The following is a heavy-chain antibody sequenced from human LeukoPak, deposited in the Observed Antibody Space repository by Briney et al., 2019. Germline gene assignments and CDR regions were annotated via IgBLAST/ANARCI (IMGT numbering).Heavy chain of an antibody. CDR2: IYHGGST. CDR3: ARDLRGDQPLHWFDP. CDR1: GYSISTLSN. Sequence: SETLSLTCTVSGYSISTLSNWGWIRQSPGKGLEWVASIYHGGSTYYNLSLRRRVTISMDTSKNQISLTLTSVTAADTAVYYCARDLRGDQPLHWFDPWGQGTLVTVSS. D-gene: IGHD4-17*01. J-gene: IGHJ5*02. V-gene: IGHV4-38-2*02.